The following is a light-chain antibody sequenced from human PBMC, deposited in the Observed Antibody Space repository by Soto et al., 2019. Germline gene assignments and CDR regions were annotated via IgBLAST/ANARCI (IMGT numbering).Light chain of an antibody. CDR1: QSVSSCY. CDR3: QQYDNSPPYT. V-gene: IGKV3-20*01. J-gene: IGKJ2*01. Sequence: EIVLTQSPGTLSLSPGERATLSCRASQSVSSCYLSCYQQKPGQPPLLLFDGASSRSTGLPHRFSGSGSGTDYTPTIIRLQPEDFSVYYCQQYDNSPPYTFGQGTKLEIK. CDR2: GAS.